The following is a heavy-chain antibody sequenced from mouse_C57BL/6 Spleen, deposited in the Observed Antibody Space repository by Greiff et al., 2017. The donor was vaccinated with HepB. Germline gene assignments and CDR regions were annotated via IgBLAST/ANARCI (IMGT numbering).Heavy chain of an antibody. J-gene: IGHJ3*01. CDR3: ARPYYYGSSPWFAY. CDR1: GFTFSDYG. Sequence: EVMLVESGGGLVKPGGSLKLSCAASGFTFSDYGMHWVRQAPEKGLEWVAYISSGSSTIYYADTVKGRFTISRDNAKNTLFLQMTSLRSEDTAMYYGARPYYYGSSPWFAYWGQGTLVTVSA. V-gene: IGHV5-17*01. D-gene: IGHD1-1*01. CDR2: ISSGSSTI.